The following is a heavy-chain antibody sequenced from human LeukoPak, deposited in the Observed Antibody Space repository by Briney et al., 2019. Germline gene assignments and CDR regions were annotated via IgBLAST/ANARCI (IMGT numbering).Heavy chain of an antibody. J-gene: IGHJ4*02. Sequence: KASETLSLTCTVSGGSTSSYYWSWIRQPPGKGLEWIGYIYYSGSTNYNPSLKSRVTISVDTSKNQFSLKLSSVIAADTAVYYCARAYYFDYWGQGTLVTVSS. CDR2: IYYSGST. CDR1: GGSTSSYY. CDR3: ARAYYFDY. V-gene: IGHV4-59*01.